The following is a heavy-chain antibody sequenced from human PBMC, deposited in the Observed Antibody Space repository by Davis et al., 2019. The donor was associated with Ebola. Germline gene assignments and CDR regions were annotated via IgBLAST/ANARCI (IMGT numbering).Heavy chain of an antibody. CDR1: GGTFSNYA. D-gene: IGHD3-22*01. CDR3: ARGSRDSSGYYWGY. CDR2: INPIFGTA. Sequence: AASVKVSCKASGGTFSNYAFSWVRQAPGQGLEWMGGINPIFGTANYAQKFQGRVTITADESTSTAYMELSSLRSEDTAVYYCARGSRDSSGYYWGYWGQGTLVTVSS. J-gene: IGHJ4*02. V-gene: IGHV1-69*13.